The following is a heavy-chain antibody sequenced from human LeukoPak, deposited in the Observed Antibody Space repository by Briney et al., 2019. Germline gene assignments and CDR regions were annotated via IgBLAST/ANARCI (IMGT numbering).Heavy chain of an antibody. J-gene: IGHJ4*02. V-gene: IGHV3-30*02. CDR2: IRYDGSNK. D-gene: IGHD4-23*01. CDR1: GFTFSSYG. CDR3: ARHGGYNQEN. Sequence: GGSLRLSCAASGFTFSSYGMHWVRQAPGKGLEWVAFIRYDGSNKYYADSVKGRFTISRDNSKNTLYLQMNSLRAEDTAVYYCARHGGYNQENWGQGTLVTVSS.